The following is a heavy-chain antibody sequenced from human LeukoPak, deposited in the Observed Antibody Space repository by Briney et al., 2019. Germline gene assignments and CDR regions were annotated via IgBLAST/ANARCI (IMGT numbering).Heavy chain of an antibody. Sequence: ASVTVSCKASGYTFTSYGISWVRQAPGQGLEWMGWISGYNGNTKYAEKFQGRVTMTTDTSTSTAYMELRSLRSDDTAVYYCTRNYYGSGSYYYFDYWGQGTLVTVSS. D-gene: IGHD3-10*01. CDR1: GYTFTSYG. CDR2: ISGYNGNT. CDR3: TRNYYGSGSYYYFDY. V-gene: IGHV1-18*01. J-gene: IGHJ4*02.